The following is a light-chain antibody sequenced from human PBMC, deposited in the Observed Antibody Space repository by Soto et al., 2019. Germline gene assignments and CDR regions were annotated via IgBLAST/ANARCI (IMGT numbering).Light chain of an antibody. CDR2: GAP. Sequence: EIVLTQSPGTLSLSPGERATLSCRASQSVSSSYLAWYQQKPGQAPRLLISGAPSRATGIPDRFSGSGSGTDFTVTISRLEPEDFAVYYCQQYGSSPWTFGQGTKVEIK. CDR1: QSVSSSY. J-gene: IGKJ1*01. CDR3: QQYGSSPWT. V-gene: IGKV3-20*01.